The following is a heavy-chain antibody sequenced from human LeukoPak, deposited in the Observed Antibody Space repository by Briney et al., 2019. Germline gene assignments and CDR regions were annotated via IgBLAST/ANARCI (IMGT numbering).Heavy chain of an antibody. CDR1: GFTFRNYA. CDR3: ARVMVRGEDYYYGMDV. D-gene: IGHD3-10*01. Sequence: GGSLRLSCAASGFTFRNYAMSWARQAPRKGLGWVSAISGSGGSTYYADSVKGRFTISRDNSKNTLYLQMNSLRAEDTAVYYCARVMVRGEDYYYGMDVWGQGTTVTVSS. V-gene: IGHV3-23*01. CDR2: ISGSGGST. J-gene: IGHJ6*02.